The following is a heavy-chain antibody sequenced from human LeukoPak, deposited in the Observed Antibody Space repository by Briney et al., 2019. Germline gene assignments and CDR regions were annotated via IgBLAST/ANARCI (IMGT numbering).Heavy chain of an antibody. CDR3: ARDRNGNYGRWGFDY. CDR1: GFTFSSYG. CDR2: IWYDGSNK. D-gene: IGHD4-17*01. V-gene: IGHV3-33*01. Sequence: PGGSLRLSCAASGFTFSSYGMHWVRQAPGKGLEWVAVIWYDGSNKYYADSVKGRFTISRDNSKNTLYLQMNSLRAEDTAVHYCARDRNGNYGRWGFDYWGQGTLVTVSS. J-gene: IGHJ4*02.